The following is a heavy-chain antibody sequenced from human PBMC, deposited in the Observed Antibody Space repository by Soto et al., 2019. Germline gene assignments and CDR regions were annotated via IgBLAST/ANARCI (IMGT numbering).Heavy chain of an antibody. Sequence: GESLKISCKVSGYTFSDYWIHWVRQTPGKGLEWMGRLDPTDSRAIYSPAFQGHVTISADKSITTIYLQWSSLKASDSDMYYCARRIQAPTGNYYDALDVWGKGTAGPVSS. CDR2: LDPTDSRA. D-gene: IGHD1-1*01. V-gene: IGHV5-10-1*01. CDR3: ARRIQAPTGNYYDALDV. CDR1: GYTFSDYW. J-gene: IGHJ6*04.